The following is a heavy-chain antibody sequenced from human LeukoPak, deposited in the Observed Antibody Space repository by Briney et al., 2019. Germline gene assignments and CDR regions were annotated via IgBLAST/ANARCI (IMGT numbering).Heavy chain of an antibody. D-gene: IGHD3-3*01. CDR1: AFAFNSYA. CDR2: ISGSGDST. J-gene: IGHJ5*02. Sequence: GGSLRLSCAASAFAFNSYALSWVRQAPGKGLDWVSGISGSGDSTQYADSVKGRFSISRDNSKNTVYLQMNSLRAEDTAVYYCARPLPLDYDFWSGYQNWFDPWGQGTLVTVSS. CDR3: ARPLPLDYDFWSGYQNWFDP. V-gene: IGHV3-23*01.